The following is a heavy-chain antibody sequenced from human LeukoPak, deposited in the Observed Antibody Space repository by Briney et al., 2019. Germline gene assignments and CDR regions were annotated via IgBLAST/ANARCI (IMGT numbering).Heavy chain of an antibody. D-gene: IGHD6-13*01. CDR2: IKQDGSEK. CDR1: GFTFSSYW. J-gene: IGHJ4*02. Sequence: GGSLRLSCAASGFTFSSYWMSWVRPAPGKGLEWVANIKQDGSEKNYVDSVKGRFTNSRDNAKNSLYLQMNSLRAEDTAVYYCARDLRSSWYGLDYWGQGTLVTVSS. CDR3: ARDLRSSWYGLDY. V-gene: IGHV3-7*01.